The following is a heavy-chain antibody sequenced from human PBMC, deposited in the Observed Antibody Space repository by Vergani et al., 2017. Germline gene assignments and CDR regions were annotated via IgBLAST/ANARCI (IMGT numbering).Heavy chain of an antibody. V-gene: IGHV3-7*01. CDR1: GFISSSYW. CDR3: VRVPLIRRGSGNYGINNYHGMDV. D-gene: IGHD3-10*01. J-gene: IGHJ6*02. Sequence: EGQLVESGGDWVQRGGSLRLSCAASGFISSSYWMSWVRQAPGKGLEWVANVNQDGSEKYYVDSVRGRFTISRDNAKNSIYLQMNSLRAEDTAGYFCVRVPLIRRGSGNYGINNYHGMDVWGQGTTVIVSS. CDR2: VNQDGSEK.